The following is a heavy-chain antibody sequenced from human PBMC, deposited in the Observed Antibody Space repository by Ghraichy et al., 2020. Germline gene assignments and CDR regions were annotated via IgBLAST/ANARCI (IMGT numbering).Heavy chain of an antibody. CDR3: VRAFDY. J-gene: IGHJ4*02. V-gene: IGHV3-74*01. CDR2: INGDGGST. CDR1: GFTFSSFW. Sequence: GGSLRLSCVASGFTFSSFWMHWVRQAPGKGLVWVSRINGDGGSTHYADSVKGRFTISRDNAKNMLYLQMNSLRAEDTAIYYCVRAFDYWGQGTLVTVSS.